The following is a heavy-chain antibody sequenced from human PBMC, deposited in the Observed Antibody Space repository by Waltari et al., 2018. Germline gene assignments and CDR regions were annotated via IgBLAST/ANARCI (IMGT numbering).Heavy chain of an antibody. V-gene: IGHV3-21*01. Sequence: EVQLVESGGGLVKPGGSLRTYVVASGFTFSSFCLNWVRQAPGKGLEWVSSITSGSTYYIYYADSVKGRFTISRDNAKNSLYLQMNSLRAEDTAVYYCARNYYGSGSYYSFPLDFDYWGQGTLVTVSS. D-gene: IGHD3-10*01. CDR3: ARNYYGSGSYYSFPLDFDY. CDR2: ITSGSTYYI. J-gene: IGHJ4*02. CDR1: GFTFSSFC.